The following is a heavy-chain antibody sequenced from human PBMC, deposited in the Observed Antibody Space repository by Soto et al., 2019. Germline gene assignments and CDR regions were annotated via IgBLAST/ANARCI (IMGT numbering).Heavy chain of an antibody. Sequence: QPGGSLRLSCAASGFTFSSYAMSWVRQAPGKGLEWVSAISGSGGSTYYADSVKGRFTISRDNSKNTLYLQMNSLRAEDTAVYYCAKDLEIVGYCSSTSCYADAFDIWGQGTMVTVSS. CDR2: ISGSGGST. J-gene: IGHJ3*02. V-gene: IGHV3-23*01. CDR1: GFTFSSYA. CDR3: AKDLEIVGYCSSTSCYADAFDI. D-gene: IGHD2-2*01.